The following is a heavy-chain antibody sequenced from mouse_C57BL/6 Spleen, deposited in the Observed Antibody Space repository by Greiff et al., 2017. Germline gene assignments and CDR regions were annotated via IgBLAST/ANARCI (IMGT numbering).Heavy chain of an antibody. V-gene: IGHV6-6*01. D-gene: IGHD2-3*01. CDR1: GFTFSDAW. Sequence: EVKLMESGGGLVQPGGSMKLSCAASGFTFSDAWMDWVRQSPEKGLEWVAEIRNKANNHATYYAESVKGRFTISRDDSKSSVYLQMNSLRDEDTGIYYCTRSWLLHYYYAMDYWGQGTSVTVSS. CDR3: TRSWLLHYYYAMDY. CDR2: IRNKANNHAT. J-gene: IGHJ4*01.